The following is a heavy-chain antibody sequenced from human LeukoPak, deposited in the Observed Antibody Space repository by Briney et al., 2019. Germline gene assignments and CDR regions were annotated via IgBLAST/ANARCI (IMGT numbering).Heavy chain of an antibody. Sequence: GGSLRLSCAVSGFAFGGEAMSWVRQSPARGLEWVASISPGGGTTYYADYVKGRFTISRDNAKNSLYLQMNSLRAEDTAVYYCARVRLFDYWGQGTLVTVSS. CDR2: ISPGGGTT. CDR1: GFAFGGEA. V-gene: IGHV3-23*01. J-gene: IGHJ4*02. CDR3: ARVRLFDY.